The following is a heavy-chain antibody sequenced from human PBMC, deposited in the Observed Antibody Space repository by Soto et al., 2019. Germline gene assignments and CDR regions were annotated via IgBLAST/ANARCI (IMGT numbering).Heavy chain of an antibody. Sequence: GSLRLSCAASVFTFSSYSMNWVRQAPGKWLEWFSYISISSTIYXSDSVKGRXXISRDNAKNSLXLQMNXLRSEDTAVYYCARGRAAAACLDYWGQGTLVTXS. CDR3: ARGRAAAACLDY. CDR1: VFTFSSYS. V-gene: IGHV3-48*01. J-gene: IGHJ4*02. CDR2: ISISSTI. D-gene: IGHD6-13*01.